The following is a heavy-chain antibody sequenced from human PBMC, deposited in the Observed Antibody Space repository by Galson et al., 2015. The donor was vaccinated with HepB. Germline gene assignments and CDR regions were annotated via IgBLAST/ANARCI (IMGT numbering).Heavy chain of an antibody. CDR1: GGSFSGYY. J-gene: IGHJ5*02. CDR3: ASGFTGNHFLWPLNWFHP. D-gene: IGHD3-10*01. Sequence: SETLSLTCAVYGGSFSGYYWTWIRQPPGKGLEWIGEIHHSGNTNYNPSLKSRVSISGDASKNQFPLKVTSLTASDTAVYFCASGFTGNHFLWPLNWFHPWGQGTLVIVSS. V-gene: IGHV4-34*01. CDR2: IHHSGNT.